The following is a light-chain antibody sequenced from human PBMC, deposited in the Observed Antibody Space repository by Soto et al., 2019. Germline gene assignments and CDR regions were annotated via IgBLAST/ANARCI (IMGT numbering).Light chain of an antibody. CDR2: STS. J-gene: IGKJ4*01. Sequence: EIVMTQSPATLSVSPGERVTLSCRASQSVDRSDIAWYQQKPGQAPRLLIYSTSIRAAGIPDRFSVSGSGTDFSLTISRLEPEDFAVYYCQHFGRSPLTFGGGTKVDIK. CDR3: QHFGRSPLT. V-gene: IGKV3-20*01. CDR1: QSVDRSD.